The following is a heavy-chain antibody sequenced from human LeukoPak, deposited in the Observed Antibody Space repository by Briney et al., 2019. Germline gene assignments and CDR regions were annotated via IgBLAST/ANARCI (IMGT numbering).Heavy chain of an antibody. J-gene: IGHJ4*02. CDR1: AFISSGHW. CDR3: TTTAGYNYGQY. D-gene: IGHD5-18*01. Sequence: GGSLRLSCEGSAFISSGHWMNWVRQTPGKGLEWVSALYIGGNTYYADSVRGRFTISRDNSKNTLYLQMNSLRAEDTAIYYCTTTAGYNYGQYWGQGTLVTVSS. V-gene: IGHV3-23*05. CDR2: LYIGGNT.